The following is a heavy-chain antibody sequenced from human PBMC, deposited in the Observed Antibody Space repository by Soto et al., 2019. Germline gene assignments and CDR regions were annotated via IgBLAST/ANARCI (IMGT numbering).Heavy chain of an antibody. Sequence: PXXTLSLTFTVSNASISSHKWWTWVRQTPGKGLEWIGEIYHSGSINHNPSLKSRVTMSVDKSNNQFSLKMTSVTAADTAVYYCASKFGELLADAFDIWGQRTVVTVSS. CDR3: ASKFGELLADAFDI. V-gene: IGHV4-4*02. J-gene: IGHJ3*02. D-gene: IGHD3-10*01. CDR2: IYHSGSI. CDR1: NASISSHKW.